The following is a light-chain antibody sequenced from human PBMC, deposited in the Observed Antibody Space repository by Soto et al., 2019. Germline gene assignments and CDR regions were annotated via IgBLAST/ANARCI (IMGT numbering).Light chain of an antibody. CDR2: NAS. CDR1: QSISSW. Sequence: DIQMTQSPSTLSASVGDRVTITFRASQSISSWLAWYQQKPGKAPKLLIYNASSLESGVQSRFSGSGSGTEFTLTISSLQPDDFATYYCQQYNSYLWTFGQGTKVDIK. J-gene: IGKJ1*01. CDR3: QQYNSYLWT. V-gene: IGKV1-5*01.